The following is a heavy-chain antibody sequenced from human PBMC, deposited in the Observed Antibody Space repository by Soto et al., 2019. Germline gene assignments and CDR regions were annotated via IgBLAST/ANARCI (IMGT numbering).Heavy chain of an antibody. Sequence: QVQLQESGPGLVKPSETLSLTCTVSGGSISSYYWSWIRQPPGKGLEWIGYIYYSGSTNYNPSLKSRVTISVDTSKNQFSLKLSSVTAADTAVYYCASTTSGIAAAGFDYWGQGTLVTVSS. CDR2: IYYSGST. D-gene: IGHD6-13*01. CDR3: ASTTSGIAAAGFDY. CDR1: GGSISSYY. J-gene: IGHJ4*02. V-gene: IGHV4-59*08.